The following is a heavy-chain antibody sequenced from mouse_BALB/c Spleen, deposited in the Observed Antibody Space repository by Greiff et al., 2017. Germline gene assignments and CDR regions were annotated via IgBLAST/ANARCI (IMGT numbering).Heavy chain of an antibody. J-gene: IGHJ4*01. CDR3: ARQALRGAMDY. CDR2: ISSGGSYT. Sequence: EVQLVESGGDLVKPGGSLKLSCAASGFTFSSYGMSWVRQTPDKRLEWVATISSGGSYTYYPDSVKGRFTISRDNAKNTLYLQMSSLKSEDTAMYYCARQALRGAMDYWGQGTSVTVSS. CDR1: GFTFSSYG. D-gene: IGHD2-12*01. V-gene: IGHV5-6*01.